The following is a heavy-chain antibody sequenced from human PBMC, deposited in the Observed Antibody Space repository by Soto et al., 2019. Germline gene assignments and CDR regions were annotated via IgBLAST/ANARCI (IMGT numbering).Heavy chain of an antibody. Sequence: QVQLVESGGGVVQPGRSLRLSCAASGFTFSSYGMHWVRQAPGKGLEWVAVISYDGSNKYYADSVKGRFTISRDNSKNTLYLQMNSLRAEDTAVYYCAKTMLAKDYYYYMDVWGKGTTVTVSS. V-gene: IGHV3-30*18. CDR3: AKTMLAKDYYYYMDV. CDR2: ISYDGSNK. J-gene: IGHJ6*03. D-gene: IGHD2-8*01. CDR1: GFTFSSYG.